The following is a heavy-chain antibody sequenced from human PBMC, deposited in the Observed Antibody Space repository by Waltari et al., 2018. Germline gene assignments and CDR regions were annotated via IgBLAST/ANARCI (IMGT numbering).Heavy chain of an antibody. Sequence: QVQLVQSGAEVQKPGASVKVSCKASGYTFTSYGTSWVRQAPGQGLEWMGWISAYNGNTNYAPKPQGRVTMTTDTPTSTAYMELRSLRSDDTAVYYCARVDAAAPYDAFDIWGQGTMVTVSS. CDR1: GYTFTSYG. CDR2: ISAYNGNT. CDR3: ARVDAAAPYDAFDI. D-gene: IGHD6-13*01. V-gene: IGHV1-18*01. J-gene: IGHJ3*02.